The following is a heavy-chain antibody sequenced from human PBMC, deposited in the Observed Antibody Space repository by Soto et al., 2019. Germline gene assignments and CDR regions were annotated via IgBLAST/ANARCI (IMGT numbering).Heavy chain of an antibody. CDR3: ARREGDYFDY. Sequence: SETLSLTCAVDGGYFSGYYWSWIRQPPGKGLEWIGEINHSGSTNYNPSLKSRVTISVDTSKNQFSLKLSSVTAADTAVYYCARREGDYFDYWGQGNLVTVS. CDR1: GGYFSGYY. V-gene: IGHV4-34*01. J-gene: IGHJ4*02. CDR2: INHSGST.